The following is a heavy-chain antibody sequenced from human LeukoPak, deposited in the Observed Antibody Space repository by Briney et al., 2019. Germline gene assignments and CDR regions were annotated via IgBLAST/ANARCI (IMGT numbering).Heavy chain of an antibody. Sequence: PSETLSLTCTVSGGSISSSSYYWGWIRQPPGKGLEWIGSNYYSGSTYYNPSLKSRVTISVDTSKNQFSLKLSSVTAADTAVYYCARHVLNLRQWLVQNAFDIWGQGTMVTVSS. V-gene: IGHV4-39*01. CDR3: ARHVLNLRQWLVQNAFDI. D-gene: IGHD6-19*01. CDR1: GGSISSSSYY. J-gene: IGHJ3*02. CDR2: NYYSGST.